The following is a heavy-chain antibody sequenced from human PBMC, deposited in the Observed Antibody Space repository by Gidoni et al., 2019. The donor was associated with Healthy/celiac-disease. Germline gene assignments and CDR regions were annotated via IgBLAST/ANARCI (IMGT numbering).Heavy chain of an antibody. CDR1: GYTFTSYD. CDR2: MNPNSGNT. V-gene: IGHV1-8*01. J-gene: IGHJ4*02. D-gene: IGHD6-19*01. Sequence: VQLVQSGAEVKKTGASVKVSCKASGYTFTSYDINWVRQDTGQGLEWMGWMNPNSGNTGYAQKYQGRVTMTRNTSISTAYMELSSLRSEDTAVYYCASSVAGTRVYYFDYWGQGTLVTVSS. CDR3: ASSVAGTRVYYFDY.